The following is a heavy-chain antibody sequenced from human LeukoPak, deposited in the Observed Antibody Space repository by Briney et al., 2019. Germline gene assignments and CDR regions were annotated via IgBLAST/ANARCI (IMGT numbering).Heavy chain of an antibody. Sequence: GASVKVSCKASGYTFTSYGISWARQAPGQGLEWMGWISAYNGNTNYAQKLQGRVTMTTDTSTSSAYMELRSLRSDDTAVYYCARGAVVVVPAAISYYYYGMDVWGQGTTVTVSS. V-gene: IGHV1-18*01. CDR1: GYTFTSYG. CDR2: ISAYNGNT. CDR3: ARGAVVVVPAAISYYYYGMDV. J-gene: IGHJ6*02. D-gene: IGHD2-2*01.